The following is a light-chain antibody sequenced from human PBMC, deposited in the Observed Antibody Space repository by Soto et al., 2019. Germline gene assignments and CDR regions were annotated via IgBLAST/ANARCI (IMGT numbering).Light chain of an antibody. V-gene: IGKV2-30*01. Sequence: DVVMTQSPLSLPVTLGQPASISCRSSQSLVYSDGDTYLSWFQQRPGQSPRRLIYKVSKRDSGIPDKFSGSGSGTDFTLEISRVEAEDVGIYYCMQDTQWPLTFGGGTKVEIK. CDR2: KVS. CDR1: QSLVYSDGDTY. CDR3: MQDTQWPLT. J-gene: IGKJ4*01.